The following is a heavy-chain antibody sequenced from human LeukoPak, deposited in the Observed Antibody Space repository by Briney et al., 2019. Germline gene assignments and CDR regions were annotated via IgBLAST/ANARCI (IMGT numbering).Heavy chain of an antibody. Sequence: GGSLRLSCAASGFTFSSYSMNWVRQAPGKGLEWVSSISSSSSYIYYADSVKGRFTISRDNSKNTLYLQMNSLRAEDTAVYYCAKDVDYYYDSSITWGQGTLVTVSS. CDR2: ISSSSSYI. CDR1: GFTFSSYS. J-gene: IGHJ5*02. CDR3: AKDVDYYYDSSIT. D-gene: IGHD3-22*01. V-gene: IGHV3-21*04.